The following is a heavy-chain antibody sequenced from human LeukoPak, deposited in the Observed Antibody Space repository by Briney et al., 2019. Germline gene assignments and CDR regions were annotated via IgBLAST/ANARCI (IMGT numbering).Heavy chain of an antibody. V-gene: IGHV4-4*02. Sequence: LSCAASGFTFSIYWMSWVRQPPGEGLEWIGEIYHSGSTNYNPSLKSRLTMSVDKSKNQFSLRLTSVTAADTAVYYCARARIAAAGTAFDYWGQGTLVTVSS. D-gene: IGHD6-13*01. CDR3: ARARIAAAGTAFDY. CDR1: GFTFSIYW. J-gene: IGHJ4*02. CDR2: IYHSGST.